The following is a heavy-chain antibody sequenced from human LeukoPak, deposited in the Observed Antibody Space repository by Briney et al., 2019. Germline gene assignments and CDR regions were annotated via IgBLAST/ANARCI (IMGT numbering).Heavy chain of an antibody. CDR3: ARSKSSGWYMFDY. D-gene: IGHD6-19*01. CDR1: GYTFTGYY. Sequence: ASVKVSCKASGYTFTGYYMHWVRQAPGQGLEWMRWINPNSGGTNYAQKFQGRVTMTRDTSISTAYMELSRLRSDDTAVYYCARSKSSGWYMFDYWGQGTLVTVSS. J-gene: IGHJ4*02. V-gene: IGHV1-2*02. CDR2: INPNSGGT.